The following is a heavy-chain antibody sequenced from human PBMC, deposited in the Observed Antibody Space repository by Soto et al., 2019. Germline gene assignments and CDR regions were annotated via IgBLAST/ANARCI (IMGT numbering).Heavy chain of an antibody. V-gene: IGHV3-30*18. D-gene: IGHD3-10*01. CDR3: AKGPLWFGELPAPSA. Sequence: ESGGGVVQPGRSLRLSCAASGFTFSSYGMHWVRQAPGKGLEWVAVISYDGSNKYYADSVKGRFTISRDNSKNTLYLQMNSLRAEDTAVYYCAKGPLWFGELPAPSAWGQGTLVTVSS. CDR2: ISYDGSNK. J-gene: IGHJ5*02. CDR1: GFTFSSYG.